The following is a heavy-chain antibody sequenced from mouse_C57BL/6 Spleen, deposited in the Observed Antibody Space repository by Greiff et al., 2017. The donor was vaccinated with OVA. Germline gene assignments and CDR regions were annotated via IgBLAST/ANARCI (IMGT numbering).Heavy chain of an antibody. CDR1: GFSFNTYA. V-gene: IGHV10-1*01. D-gene: IGHD1-1*02. Sequence: EVQLVESGGGLVQPKGSLKLSCAASGFSFNTYAMNWVRQAPGKGLEWVARIRSKSNNYATYYADSVKDRFTISRDDSESMLYLQMNNLKTEDTAVYYSVRQGGWTPYYFDYWGQGTTLTVSS. CDR3: VRQGGWTPYYFDY. CDR2: IRSKSNNYAT. J-gene: IGHJ2*01.